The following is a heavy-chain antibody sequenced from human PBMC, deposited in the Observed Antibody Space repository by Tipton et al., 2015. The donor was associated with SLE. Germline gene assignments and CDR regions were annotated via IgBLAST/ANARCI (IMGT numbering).Heavy chain of an antibody. CDR3: AKSIEGRRGTPYYYMDV. CDR2: IGTAGDT. Sequence: GSLRLSCAASGFTFRTDTFTWVRQTTRKGLEWVSTIGTAGDTYYPDSVKGRFTISRENAQNSFYLQMNSLRAGDTALYYCAKSIEGRRGTPYYYMDVWGKGTTVTVSS. CDR1: GFTFRTDT. J-gene: IGHJ6*03. D-gene: IGHD6-6*01. V-gene: IGHV3-13*01.